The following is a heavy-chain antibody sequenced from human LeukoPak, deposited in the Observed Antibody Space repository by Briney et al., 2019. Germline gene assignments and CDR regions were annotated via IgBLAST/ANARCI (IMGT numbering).Heavy chain of an antibody. CDR3: AKDLTDVLVWFGGFDY. V-gene: IGHV3-30*18. CDR2: ISYDGSNK. J-gene: IGHJ4*02. D-gene: IGHD3-10*01. Sequence: GGSLRLSCAASGFTFSSYGMHWVRQAPGKGLEWVAVISYDGSNKYYADSVKGRFTISRDNSKNTLYLQMNSLKAEDTAVYYCAKDLTDVLVWFGGFDYWGQGTLVTVSS. CDR1: GFTFSSYG.